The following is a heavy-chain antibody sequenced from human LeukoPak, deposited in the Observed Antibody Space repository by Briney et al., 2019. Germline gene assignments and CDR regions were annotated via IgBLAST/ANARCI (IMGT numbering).Heavy chain of an antibody. D-gene: IGHD3-3*01. CDR1: GYSFNRYW. Sequence: GESLKISCKGSGYSFNRYWIGWVRQMPGKGLDWMGIIYPGDSKTRYSPSFEGQVTLSVDTSKSTAYLQWSSLKASDTAIYFCARVVGEWLVSGMDVWGKGTTVTVSS. J-gene: IGHJ6*03. V-gene: IGHV5-51*01. CDR2: IYPGDSKT. CDR3: ARVVGEWLVSGMDV.